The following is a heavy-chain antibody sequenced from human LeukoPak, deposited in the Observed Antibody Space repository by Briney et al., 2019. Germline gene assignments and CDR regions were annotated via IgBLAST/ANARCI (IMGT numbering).Heavy chain of an antibody. V-gene: IGHV3-21*01. Sequence: AGGSLRLSCDVCGFTLSRYSMNWVRQAPGKGPEWVSAISTNSEYIYYGDSVRGRFTVARDNARNSLYLHMNSLRVEDTALYYCVRASYSSTWYLDSWGQGTLVTVSS. J-gene: IGHJ4*02. CDR1: GFTLSRYS. D-gene: IGHD6-13*01. CDR2: ISTNSEYI. CDR3: VRASYSSTWYLDS.